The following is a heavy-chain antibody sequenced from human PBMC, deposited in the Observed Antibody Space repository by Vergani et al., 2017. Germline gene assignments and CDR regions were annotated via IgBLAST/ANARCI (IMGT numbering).Heavy chain of an antibody. Sequence: EVQLVESGGGLVKPGGSLRLSCAASGFTFSSYSMNWVRQAPGKGLEWVSYISSSGSTIYYADSVKGRFTISRDNAKNSLYLQMNSLRAEDTAVYYCARDRGARYYYYGMDVWGQGTTVTVSS. D-gene: IGHD3-10*01. J-gene: IGHJ6*02. CDR2: ISSSGSTI. CDR3: ARDRGARYYYYGMDV. CDR1: GFTFSSYS. V-gene: IGHV3-21*05.